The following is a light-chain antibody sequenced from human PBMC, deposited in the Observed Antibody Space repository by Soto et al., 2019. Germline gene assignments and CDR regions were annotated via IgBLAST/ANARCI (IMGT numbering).Light chain of an antibody. CDR1: SSDVGSYKF. Sequence: QSALTQPASVPGSPGQSITISCTGTSSDVGSYKFVSWYQQHPGKAPKLMIYEGSKRPSGVSNRFSGSKSGNTASLTISGLQAEDEADYYCCSYAGSSTLVFGGGTQLTVL. CDR2: EGS. V-gene: IGLV2-23*01. CDR3: CSYAGSSTLV. J-gene: IGLJ2*01.